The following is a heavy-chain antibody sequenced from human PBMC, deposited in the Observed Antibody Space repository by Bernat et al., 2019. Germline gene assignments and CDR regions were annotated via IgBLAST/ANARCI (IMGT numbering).Heavy chain of an antibody. CDR1: GFAFNTNC. CDR2: INQDGSEK. CDR3: AREGGAGYSFDY. D-gene: IGHD3-16*01. Sequence: EVQLVESGGGLVQPGGSLRLSCAASGFAFNTNCMTWVRPAPGKGLEWVANINQDGSEKNYVNSVKGRFTIFRDNTKGSLFLQMNGLRAEDTAYYYCAREGGAGYSFDYWGQGALVTVSS. V-gene: IGHV3-7*03. J-gene: IGHJ4*02.